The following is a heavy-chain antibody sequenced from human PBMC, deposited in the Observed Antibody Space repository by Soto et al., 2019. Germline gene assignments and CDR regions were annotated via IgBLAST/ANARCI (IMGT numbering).Heavy chain of an antibody. Sequence: GASVKVSCKASGYTFTSYGISWVRQAPGQGLEWMGWISAYNGNTNYAQKLQGRVTITRDTSASTAYMELSSLRSEDTAVYYCARSHDFWSGYSNYYYYMDVWGKGTTVTVSS. V-gene: IGHV1-18*01. CDR2: ISAYNGNT. J-gene: IGHJ6*03. CDR1: GYTFTSYG. CDR3: ARSHDFWSGYSNYYYYMDV. D-gene: IGHD3-3*01.